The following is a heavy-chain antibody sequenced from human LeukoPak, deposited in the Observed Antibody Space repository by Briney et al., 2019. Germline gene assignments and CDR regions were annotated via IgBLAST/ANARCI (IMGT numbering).Heavy chain of an antibody. V-gene: IGHV4-39*01. CDR2: ISYGGTT. CDR1: GDSISSNPYF. CDR3: GGNNFYPFQY. J-gene: IGHJ4*02. Sequence: SETLSLTCTVSGDSISSNPYFWGWVRQPPGKGLEWIGAISYGGTTYSSPSLKSRVTMDLDKSRNRFSLKLTSVTAADTAVYYCGGNNFYPFQYWGQGALVTVSS. D-gene: IGHD5-24*01.